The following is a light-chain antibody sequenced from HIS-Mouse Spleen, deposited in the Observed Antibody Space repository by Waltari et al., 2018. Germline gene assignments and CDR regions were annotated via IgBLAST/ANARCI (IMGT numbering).Light chain of an antibody. CDR3: MQALQTPST. Sequence: DIVMTQSPLSLPVTPGEPASISCRSSQSLPHSNGYNYLDWYLQKPGQSPQLLIYLGCNRASGVPDRFSGSGSGTDFTLKISRVEAEDVGVYYCMQALQTPSTFGGGTKVEIK. CDR1: QSLPHSNGYNY. J-gene: IGKJ4*01. V-gene: IGKV2-28*01. CDR2: LGC.